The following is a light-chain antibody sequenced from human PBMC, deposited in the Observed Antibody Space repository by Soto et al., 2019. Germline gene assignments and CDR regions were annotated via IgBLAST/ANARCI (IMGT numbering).Light chain of an antibody. CDR3: QQYVTPPLT. J-gene: IGKJ4*01. V-gene: IGKV3-20*01. CDR2: GAS. Sequence: EIVLTQSPGTLSLSPGERATLSCRASQSLTDSNLAWYQQKPGQAPTLLMYGASNRATGIADRFSGSGSGTDFTLTISRLEPEEFAVYYCQQYVTPPLTFGGGTKVEIK. CDR1: QSLTDSN.